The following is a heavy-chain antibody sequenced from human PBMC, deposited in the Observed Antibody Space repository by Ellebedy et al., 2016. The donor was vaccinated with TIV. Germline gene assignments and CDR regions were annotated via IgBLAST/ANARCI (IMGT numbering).Heavy chain of an antibody. Sequence: SETLSLXXAVYGGSFSDYYWTWIRQPPGKGLEWIEEINHSGSTNYNPSLKSRVTISVDTSKNQFSLKLNSVTAADTAVYYCARGGNWGLAYWGQGTLVTVSS. CDR1: GGSFSDYY. CDR3: ARGGNWGLAY. V-gene: IGHV4-34*01. D-gene: IGHD7-27*01. J-gene: IGHJ4*02. CDR2: INHSGST.